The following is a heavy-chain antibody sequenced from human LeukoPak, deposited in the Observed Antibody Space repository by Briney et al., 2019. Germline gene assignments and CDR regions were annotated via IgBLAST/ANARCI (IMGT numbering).Heavy chain of an antibody. V-gene: IGHV3-23*01. D-gene: IGHD6-25*01. CDR1: AFTFSSYA. Sequence: GGSLRLSRAASAFTFSSYAMSWVRQAPGNGLEWVSAISGSGGSTYYADSVKGRFTISRDNSKNTLYLQMNSLRAEDTAVYYCATGYYFDYWGQGTLVTVSS. CDR2: ISGSGGST. CDR3: ATGYYFDY. J-gene: IGHJ4*02.